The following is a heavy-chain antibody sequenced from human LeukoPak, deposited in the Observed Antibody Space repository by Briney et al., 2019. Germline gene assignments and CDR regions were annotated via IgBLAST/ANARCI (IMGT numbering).Heavy chain of an antibody. CDR1: GFTFSSYA. V-gene: IGHV3-30*01. Sequence: GGSPRLSCAASGFTFSSYAMHWVRQAPGKGLEWVAVISYDGSNKYYADSVKGRFTISRDNSKNTLYLQMNSLRAEDTAVYYCASPSNVDTAMVTDLYYWGQGTLVTVSS. D-gene: IGHD5-18*01. CDR2: ISYDGSNK. CDR3: ASPSNVDTAMVTDLYY. J-gene: IGHJ4*02.